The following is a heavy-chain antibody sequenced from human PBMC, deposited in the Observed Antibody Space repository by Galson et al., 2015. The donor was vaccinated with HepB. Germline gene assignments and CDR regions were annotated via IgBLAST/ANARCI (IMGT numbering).Heavy chain of an antibody. V-gene: IGHV3-30-3*01. J-gene: IGHJ4*02. D-gene: IGHD5-18*01. CDR2: ISYDRSKI. CDR3: AREAGYSYGWHFEN. CDR1: GFIFRDYA. Sequence: SLRLSCAASGFIFRDYAMHWVRQAPGKGLEWVAAISYDRSKIYYADSVKGRYTISRDNSKNTLYLQMNSLRDEDTALYYCAREAGYSYGWHFENWGQGTLVTVSS.